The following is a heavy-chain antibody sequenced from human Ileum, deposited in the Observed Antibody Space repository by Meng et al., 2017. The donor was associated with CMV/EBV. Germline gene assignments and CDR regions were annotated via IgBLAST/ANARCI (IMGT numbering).Heavy chain of an antibody. CDR1: GGSFSGYC. D-gene: IGHD4-11*01. J-gene: IGHJ4*02. CDR2: FNHYGST. CDR3: ASGKSNLEY. Sequence: HVQLQGWCAGLLKPSETLFLTCAVYGGSFSGYCWSWIRQVPGKGLEWIGEFNHYGSTNYNPSLKSRVTISVDTSKNQFSLNLSSVTAADTAVYYCASGKSNLEYWGQGTLVTVSS. V-gene: IGHV4-34*01.